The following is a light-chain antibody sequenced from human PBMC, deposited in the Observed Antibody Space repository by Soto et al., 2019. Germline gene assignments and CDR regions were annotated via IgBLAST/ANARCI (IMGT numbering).Light chain of an antibody. V-gene: IGKV3-20*01. Sequence: EIVLTQSPGTLSLSPGERATLSCRASQSVSSSYLAWYQQQPGQAPRLLIYGASSRATGVPARFSGSRSGTEFTLTINSLQSEDFAVFYCQQYGSSITFGQGTRLEIK. CDR2: GAS. CDR3: QQYGSSIT. J-gene: IGKJ5*01. CDR1: QSVSSSY.